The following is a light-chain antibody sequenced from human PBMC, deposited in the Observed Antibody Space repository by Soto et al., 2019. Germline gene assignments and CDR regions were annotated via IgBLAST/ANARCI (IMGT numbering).Light chain of an antibody. Sequence: EIVLTQSPGTLSLSPGERATLSCRAGQSVSSSYLAWYQQKPGQAPRLLIYGASSRATGFPDRFSGSGSGTDFTLTISRLEPEDFAVYYCQQYGSSRTFGQGTKVDIK. CDR2: GAS. V-gene: IGKV3-20*01. CDR1: QSVSSSY. CDR3: QQYGSSRT. J-gene: IGKJ1*01.